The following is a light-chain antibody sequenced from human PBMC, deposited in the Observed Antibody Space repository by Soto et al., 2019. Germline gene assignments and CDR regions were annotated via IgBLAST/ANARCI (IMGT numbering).Light chain of an antibody. J-gene: IGLJ1*01. CDR2: DVS. Sequence: QSVLTQPASVSGSPGQSITISCTGTSGDVGGYNYVSWYQQHSGKAPKLMIYDVSNRPSGVSNRFSGSKSGNTASLTISGLQAEDEADYYCSSYTSSSTLYVFGTGTKLTVL. V-gene: IGLV2-14*01. CDR1: SGDVGGYNY. CDR3: SSYTSSSTLYV.